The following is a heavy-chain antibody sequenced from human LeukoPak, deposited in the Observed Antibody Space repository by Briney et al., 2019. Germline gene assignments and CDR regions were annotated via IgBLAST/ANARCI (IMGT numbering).Heavy chain of an antibody. Sequence: PGGSLRLSCAASGFTFTIFEMNWFRQAPGRGLEWIAYISASGNIVDYAESVKGRFTISRDNSKSSLYLRMSSLRAEDTAVYYCAALYYIKGTYWGQGTLVTVSS. CDR3: AALYYIKGTY. D-gene: IGHD3-10*01. CDR2: ISASGNIV. CDR1: GFTFTIFE. V-gene: IGHV3-48*03. J-gene: IGHJ4*02.